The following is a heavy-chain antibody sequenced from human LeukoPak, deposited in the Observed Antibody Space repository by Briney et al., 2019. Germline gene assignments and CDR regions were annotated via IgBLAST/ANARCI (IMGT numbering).Heavy chain of an antibody. Sequence: PGGSLRLSCAASGFTFSSYWMSWVRQAPGKGLEWVANINQDGSEKYYVDSVKGRFTISRDNAKNSLYLQINTLRADDTAVYYCARASGPGTTDYWGQGTLVTVSS. CDR1: GFTFSSYW. CDR2: INQDGSEK. J-gene: IGHJ4*02. D-gene: IGHD6-13*01. CDR3: ARASGPGTTDY. V-gene: IGHV3-7*01.